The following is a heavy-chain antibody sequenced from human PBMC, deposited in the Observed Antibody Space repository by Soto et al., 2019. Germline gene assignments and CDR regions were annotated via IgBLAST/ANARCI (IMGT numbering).Heavy chain of an antibody. CDR2: INHSGST. CDR3: ARGPRWNYRNYYYGMDV. D-gene: IGHD1-7*01. J-gene: IGHJ6*02. CDR1: GGSFSGYY. Sequence: SETLSLTCAVYGGSFSGYYWSWIRQPPGKGLEWIGEINHSGSTNYNPSLKSRVTISVDTSKNQFSLKLSSVTAADTAVYYCARGPRWNYRNYYYGMDVWGQGTTVTVSS. V-gene: IGHV4-34*01.